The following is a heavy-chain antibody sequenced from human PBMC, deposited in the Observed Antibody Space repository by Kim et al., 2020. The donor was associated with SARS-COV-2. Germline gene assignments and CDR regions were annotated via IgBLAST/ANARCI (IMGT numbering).Heavy chain of an antibody. CDR1: GGSISSSSYY. V-gene: IGHV4-39*07. Sequence: SETLSLTCTVSGGSISSSSYYWGWLRQPPGQGLEWIGSIYYSGSNYYNPSLKSRVTISVDTTKNQFSLKLSSVTAADTAVYYCAGISGYDTGVDYWGQGTLVTVSS. D-gene: IGHD5-12*01. CDR3: AGISGYDTGVDY. CDR2: IYYSGSN. J-gene: IGHJ4*02.